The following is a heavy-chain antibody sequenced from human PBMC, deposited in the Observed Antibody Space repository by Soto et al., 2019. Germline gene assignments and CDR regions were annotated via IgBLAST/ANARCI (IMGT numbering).Heavy chain of an antibody. CDR1: GFTFSSYE. J-gene: IGHJ4*02. V-gene: IGHV3-48*03. CDR3: AKNQERELPRVIDF. Sequence: PGGSLRLSCAASGFTFSSYEMNWVRQAPGKGLEWVSYISSSGSTIYYADSVKGRFTISRDNAKNSLYLQMSSLRAEDTALYYCAKNQERELPRVIDFWGQGTLVTVSS. D-gene: IGHD1-7*01. CDR2: ISSSGSTI.